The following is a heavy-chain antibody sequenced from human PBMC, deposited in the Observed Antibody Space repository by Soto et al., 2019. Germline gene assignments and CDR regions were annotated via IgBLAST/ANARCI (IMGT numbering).Heavy chain of an antibody. Sequence: GASLKISCKGSGYSFTSYWIGWVRQMPGKGLEWMGIIYPGDSDTRYSPSFRGQVTISADKSISTAYLQWSSLKASDTAMYYCARSFGNYYDSSGYTPVLWGQGTLVTVSS. J-gene: IGHJ4*02. D-gene: IGHD3-22*01. V-gene: IGHV5-51*01. CDR3: ARSFGNYYDSSGYTPVL. CDR1: GYSFTSYW. CDR2: IYPGDSDT.